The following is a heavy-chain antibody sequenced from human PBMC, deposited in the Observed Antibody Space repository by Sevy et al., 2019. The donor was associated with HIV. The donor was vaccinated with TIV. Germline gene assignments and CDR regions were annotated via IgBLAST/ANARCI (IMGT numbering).Heavy chain of an antibody. V-gene: IGHV3-30-3*01. CDR1: GFTFSSYA. D-gene: IGHD6-13*01. J-gene: IGHJ4*02. Sequence: GGSLRLSCAASGFTFSSYAMHWVRQAPGKGLEWVAVISYDGSNKYYADSVKGRFTISRDNSKNTLYLQMNSLRAEDTAVYYCARPQYSSSWHGCPYYWGQGTLVTVSS. CDR3: ARPQYSSSWHGCPYY. CDR2: ISYDGSNK.